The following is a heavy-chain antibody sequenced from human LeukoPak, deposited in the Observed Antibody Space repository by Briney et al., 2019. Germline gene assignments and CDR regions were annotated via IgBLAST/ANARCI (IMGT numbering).Heavy chain of an antibody. CDR3: ARENYYGSGSYYPYYYSGMDV. J-gene: IGHJ6*02. V-gene: IGHV4-34*01. CDR1: GGSFSGYY. Sequence: SETLSLTCAVYGGSFSGYYWSWIRQPPGKGLEWTGEINHSGSTNYNPSLKSRVTISVDTSKNQFSLKLSSVTAADTAVYYCARENYYGSGSYYPYYYSGMDVWGQGTTVTVSS. CDR2: INHSGST. D-gene: IGHD3-10*01.